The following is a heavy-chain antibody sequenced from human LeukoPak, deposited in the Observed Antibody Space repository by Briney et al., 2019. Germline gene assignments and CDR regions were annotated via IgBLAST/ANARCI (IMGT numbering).Heavy chain of an antibody. CDR3: AREGDGYNRIPFDY. V-gene: IGHV3-48*01. CDR1: GFTFSSYS. D-gene: IGHD5-24*01. Sequence: GGSLRLSCAASGFTFSSYSMNWVRQAPGKGLEWVSYISSSSTIYYADSVKGRFTISRDNAKNSLYLQMNSLRAEDTAVYYCAREGDGYNRIPFDYWGQGTLVTVSS. J-gene: IGHJ4*02. CDR2: ISSSSTI.